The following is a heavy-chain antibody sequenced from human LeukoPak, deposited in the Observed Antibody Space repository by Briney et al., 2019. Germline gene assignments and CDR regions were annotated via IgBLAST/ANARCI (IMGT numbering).Heavy chain of an antibody. CDR1: GGSISSGTYY. J-gene: IGHJ3*02. V-gene: IGHV4-39*01. D-gene: IGHD3-3*01. CDR2: ICYSGST. CDR3: ARHGLFWSGYPDAFDI. Sequence: PSETLSLTCTVSGGSISSGTYYWGWIRQPPGKGLEWIGSICYSGSTYYNPSLKSRVTISVDTSKNQFSLNLTSVTATDTAVYYCARHGLFWSGYPDAFDIWGQGTMVTVSS.